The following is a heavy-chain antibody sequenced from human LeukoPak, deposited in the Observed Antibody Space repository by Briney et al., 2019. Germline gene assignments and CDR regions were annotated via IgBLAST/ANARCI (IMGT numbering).Heavy chain of an antibody. J-gene: IGHJ5*02. CDR2: INPNSGGT. D-gene: IGHD3-10*01. Sequence: ASVNVSCEASGYTFTGYFMHWVRQAPGQGLEWLGWINPNSGGTNYAQKFQDRVTMTRDTSISTAYMELSSLTSDDSAVYYCAKNFFGSGSYVLVFDPWGQGTLVTVSS. V-gene: IGHV1-2*02. CDR3: AKNFFGSGSYVLVFDP. CDR1: GYTFTGYF.